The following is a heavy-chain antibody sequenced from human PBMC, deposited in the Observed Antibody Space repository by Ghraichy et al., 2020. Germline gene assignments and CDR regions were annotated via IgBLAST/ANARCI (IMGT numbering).Heavy chain of an antibody. V-gene: IGHV6-1*01. Sequence: SQTLSLTCAISGDSVSSNSAAWNWIRQSPSRGLEWLGRTYYRSKWYNDYAVSVKSRITINPDTSKNQFSLQLNSVTPEDTAVYYCARGSITVWGGVWDWFDPWGQGTLVTVSS. CDR2: TYYRSKWYN. CDR1: GDSVSSNSAA. D-gene: IGHD1-20*01. CDR3: ARGSITVWGGVWDWFDP. J-gene: IGHJ5*02.